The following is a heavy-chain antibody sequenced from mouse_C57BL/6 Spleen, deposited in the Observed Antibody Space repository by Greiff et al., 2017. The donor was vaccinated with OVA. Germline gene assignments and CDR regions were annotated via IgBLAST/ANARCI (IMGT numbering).Heavy chain of an antibody. CDR2: IRLKSDNYAT. Sequence: DVQLQESGGGLVQPGGSMKLSCVASGFTFSNYWMNWVRQSPEKGLEWVAQIRLKSDNYATHYAESVKGRFTISRDDSKSSVYLQMNNLRAEGTGIYYCTGESNWYFDVWGTGTTVTVSS. J-gene: IGHJ1*03. V-gene: IGHV6-3*01. CDR3: TGESNWYFDV. CDR1: GFTFSNYW. D-gene: IGHD5-1*01.